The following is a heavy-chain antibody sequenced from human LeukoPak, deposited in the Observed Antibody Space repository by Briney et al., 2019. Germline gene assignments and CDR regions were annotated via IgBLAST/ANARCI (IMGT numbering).Heavy chain of an antibody. CDR1: GYTFTNNY. J-gene: IGHJ5*02. V-gene: IGHV1-46*01. CDR3: ARDNSDGSDHYWWFDP. CDR2: INPSGRST. Sequence: ASVKVSCKASGYTFTNNYMHWVRQAPGQGLEWMGVINPSGRSTSYAQKFQGRVTMTRDTSTSTDYMELISLKSEDTAVYYCARDNSDGSDHYWWFDPWGQGTLVTVSS. D-gene: IGHD3-22*01.